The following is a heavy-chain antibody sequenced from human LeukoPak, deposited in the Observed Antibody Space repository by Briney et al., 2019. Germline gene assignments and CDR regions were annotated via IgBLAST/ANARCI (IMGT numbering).Heavy chain of an antibody. CDR3: AKGMNPNDAFDI. V-gene: IGHV3-30*18. CDR1: GFTFSSYG. Sequence: GGSLRLSCAASGFTFSSYGMHWVRQAPGKGLEWVAVISYDGSNKYYADSVKGRFTISRDNSKNTLYLQMNSLRAEDTAVYYCAKGMNPNDAFDIWSQGTMVTVSS. CDR2: ISYDGSNK. J-gene: IGHJ3*02.